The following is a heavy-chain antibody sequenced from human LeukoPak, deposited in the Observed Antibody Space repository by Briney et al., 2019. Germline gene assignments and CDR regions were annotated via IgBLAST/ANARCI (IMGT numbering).Heavy chain of an antibody. D-gene: IGHD3-22*01. Sequence: AESLRLSCAASGFTFSSYWMHWVRQAPGKGLVWVSRINSDGSSTSYTDSVKGRFTISRDNAKNTLYLQMNSLRAEDTAVYYCARDHYYDSSGNPAPTPHYWGQGTLVTVSS. CDR2: INSDGSST. J-gene: IGHJ4*02. CDR3: ARDHYYDSSGNPAPTPHY. CDR1: GFTFSSYW. V-gene: IGHV3-74*01.